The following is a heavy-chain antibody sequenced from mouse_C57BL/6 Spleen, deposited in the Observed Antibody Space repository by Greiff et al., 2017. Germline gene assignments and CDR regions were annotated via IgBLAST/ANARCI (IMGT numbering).Heavy chain of an antibody. Sequence: VQLQQSGAELVRPGASVKLSCTASGFNIKDYYMYWVKQRPEQGLEWIGSIDPEDGDTEYAPKFQGKAKLTVDKSSSTAYMQLSGLTSEDSAVYYCARGSSPLSMDYWGQGTSVTVSS. CDR3: ARGSSPLSMDY. CDR1: GFNIKDYY. D-gene: IGHD1-1*01. CDR2: IDPEDGDT. J-gene: IGHJ4*01. V-gene: IGHV14-1*01.